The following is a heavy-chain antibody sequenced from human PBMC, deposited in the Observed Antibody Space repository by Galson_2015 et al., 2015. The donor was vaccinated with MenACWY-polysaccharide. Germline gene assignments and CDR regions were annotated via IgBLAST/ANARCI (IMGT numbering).Heavy chain of an antibody. V-gene: IGHV3-30*18. Sequence: LEWVAFISTGGSDKYYADSVKGRFTISRDNSKNTLYLQMNSLKTEDTAVYYCAKDWGVRFASGSSYFDYWGQGTLVTVSS. CDR3: AKDWGVRFASGSSYFDY. CDR2: ISTGGSDK. D-gene: IGHD3-10*01. J-gene: IGHJ4*02.